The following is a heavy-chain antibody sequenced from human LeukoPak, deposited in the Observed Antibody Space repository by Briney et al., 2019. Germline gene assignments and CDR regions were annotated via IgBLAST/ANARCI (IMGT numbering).Heavy chain of an antibody. V-gene: IGHV4-61*02. Sequence: SQTLSLTCTVSGGPIGSVSYYGTWIRRPPGKGLEWIGRIYTSGSTNYNPSLKSRVTISVDTSKNQFSLRLSSVTAADTAVYYCARGRGPDAFDIWGQGTMVTVSS. CDR2: IYTSGST. J-gene: IGHJ3*02. CDR3: ARGRGPDAFDI. CDR1: GGPIGSVSYY.